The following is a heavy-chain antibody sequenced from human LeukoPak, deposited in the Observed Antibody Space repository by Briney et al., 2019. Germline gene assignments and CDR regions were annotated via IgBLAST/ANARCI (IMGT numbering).Heavy chain of an antibody. D-gene: IGHD3-3*01. CDR1: GFTFRNYW. V-gene: IGHV3-7*01. Sequence: GGSLRLSCAASGFTFRNYWMSWVRQAPGKGLEWVANIKEDGNEKHYVDSVKGRFTISRDNAKNSLWLQMNSLRAEDTAVYYCARGFLEWLLYNYYYGMDVWGQGTTVTVSS. CDR2: IKEDGNEK. J-gene: IGHJ6*02. CDR3: ARGFLEWLLYNYYYGMDV.